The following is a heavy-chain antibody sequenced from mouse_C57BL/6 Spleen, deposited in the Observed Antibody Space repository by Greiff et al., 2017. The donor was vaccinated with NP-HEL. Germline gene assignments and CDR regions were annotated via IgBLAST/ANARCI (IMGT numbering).Heavy chain of an antibody. V-gene: IGHV1-54*01. J-gene: IGHJ2*01. D-gene: IGHD2-3*01. Sequence: VQLQQSGAELVRPGPSVKVSCKASGYAFTNYLIEWVKQRPGQGLEWIGVINPGSGGTNYNEKFKGKATLTADKSSSTAYMQLSSLTSEDSAVYFCAIFYDGYYDYWGQGTTLTVSS. CDR2: INPGSGGT. CDR3: AIFYDGYYDY. CDR1: GYAFTNYL.